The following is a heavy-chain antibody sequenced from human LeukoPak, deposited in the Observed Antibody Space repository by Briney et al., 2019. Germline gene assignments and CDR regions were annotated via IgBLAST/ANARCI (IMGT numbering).Heavy chain of an antibody. CDR1: GGSFSGYY. D-gene: IGHD3-22*01. J-gene: IGHJ5*02. CDR3: ARAGPIGRFDP. V-gene: IGHV4-34*01. CDR2: INHSGST. Sequence: SETLSLTCAVYGGSFSGYYWSWIRQPPGKGLEWIGEINHSGSTNYNPSLKSRVTISVDTSKNQFSLKLSSVTAADTAVYYCARAGPIGRFDPWGQGTLVTVSS.